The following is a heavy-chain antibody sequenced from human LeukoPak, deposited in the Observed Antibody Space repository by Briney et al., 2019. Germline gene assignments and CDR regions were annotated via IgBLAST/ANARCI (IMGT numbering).Heavy chain of an antibody. D-gene: IGHD6-19*01. Sequence: PSETLSLTCTVSGGSISSYYWTWIRQPPGKGLEWIGYIYYSGGTNYNPSLKSRVTMSVDTSKNQFSLKLSSVTAADTAVYYCATWAGTKFSSGWYLDYWGQGTLVTVSS. V-gene: IGHV4-59*08. J-gene: IGHJ4*02. CDR1: GGSISSYY. CDR2: IYYSGGT. CDR3: ATWAGTKFSSGWYLDY.